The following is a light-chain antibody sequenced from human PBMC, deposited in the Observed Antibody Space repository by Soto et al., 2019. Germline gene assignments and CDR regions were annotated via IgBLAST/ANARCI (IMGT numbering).Light chain of an antibody. J-gene: IGLJ1*01. Sequence: QSVLTQPPSASGTPGQRVTISCSGRSSNIGTNTVNWYQQVPGTAPKLLVYSNNQRPSGVPDRFSGSKSGTSASLAISGLQSEDEAAYYCAAWDDSLNAYVFGTGTKVTVL. CDR1: SSNIGTNT. CDR3: AAWDDSLNAYV. V-gene: IGLV1-44*01. CDR2: SNN.